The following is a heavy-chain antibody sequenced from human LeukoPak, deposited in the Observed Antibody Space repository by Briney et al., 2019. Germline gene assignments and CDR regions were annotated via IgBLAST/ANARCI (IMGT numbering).Heavy chain of an antibody. D-gene: IGHD2-2*02. CDR1: GGTFSSYA. J-gene: IGHJ4*02. CDR2: IIPIFGTA. Sequence: ASVKVSCKASGGTFSSYAISWVRQAPGQGLEWMGGIIPIFGTANYAQKFQGRVTITTDVSTSTAYMELSSLRSEDTAVYYCASRLGYCSSTSCYTEFDYWGQGALVTVSS. CDR3: ASRLGYCSSTSCYTEFDY. V-gene: IGHV1-69*05.